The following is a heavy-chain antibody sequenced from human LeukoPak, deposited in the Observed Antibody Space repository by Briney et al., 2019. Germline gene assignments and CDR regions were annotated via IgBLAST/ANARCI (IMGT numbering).Heavy chain of an antibody. CDR2: IIPIFGTA. V-gene: IGHV1-69*13. CDR1: GGTFSSYA. Sequence: SVKVSCKASGGTFSSYAISWVRQAPRQGLEWMGGIIPIFGTANYAQKFQGRVTITADESTSTAYMELSSLRSEDTAVYYCASSSGWYRNWFDPWGQGTLVTVSS. CDR3: ASSSGWYRNWFDP. D-gene: IGHD6-19*01. J-gene: IGHJ5*02.